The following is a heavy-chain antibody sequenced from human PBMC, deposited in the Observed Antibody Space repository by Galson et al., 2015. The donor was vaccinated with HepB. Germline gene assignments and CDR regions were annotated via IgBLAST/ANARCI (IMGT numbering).Heavy chain of an antibody. V-gene: IGHV4-59*01. CDR2: IYYSGST. D-gene: IGHD6-13*01. Sequence: LSLTCTVSGGSISSYYWSWIRQPPGKGLEWIGYIYYSGSTNYNPSLKSRVTISVDTSKNQFSLKLSSVTAADTAVYYCARGYSSSWDYFDYWGQGTLVTVSS. CDR1: GGSISSYY. CDR3: ARGYSSSWDYFDY. J-gene: IGHJ4*02.